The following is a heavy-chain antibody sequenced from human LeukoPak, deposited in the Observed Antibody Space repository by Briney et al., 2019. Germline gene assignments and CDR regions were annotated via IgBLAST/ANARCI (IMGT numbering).Heavy chain of an antibody. V-gene: IGHV3-53*01. D-gene: IGHD1-26*01. Sequence: GGSLRLSCAASGFSVSTSYMSWVRQAPGKGLEYVSVLYDSGDTYYAESVKGRFTISRDNSKNTVYLQMNSLRVEDTAVYYCARELGSYEGGYYGMDVWGQGTTVTVSS. CDR2: LYDSGDT. J-gene: IGHJ6*02. CDR3: ARELGSYEGGYYGMDV. CDR1: GFSVSTSY.